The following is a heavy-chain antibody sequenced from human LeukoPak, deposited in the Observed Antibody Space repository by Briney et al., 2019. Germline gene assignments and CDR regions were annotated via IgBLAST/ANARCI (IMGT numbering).Heavy chain of an antibody. J-gene: IGHJ4*02. CDR2: ISYDGSNK. V-gene: IGHV3-30*01. CDR1: GFTFSSYA. Sequence: GRSLRLSCAASGFTFSSYAMHWVRQAPGKGLEWVAVISYDGSNKYYADSVKGRFTISRDNSKNTLYLQVNSLRAEDTAVYYCARDPVVAVWGQGTLVTVSS. CDR3: ARDPVVAV. D-gene: IGHD2-15*01.